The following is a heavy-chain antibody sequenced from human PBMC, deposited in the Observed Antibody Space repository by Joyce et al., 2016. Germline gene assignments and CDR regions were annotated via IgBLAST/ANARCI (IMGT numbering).Heavy chain of an antibody. V-gene: IGHV3-33*01. CDR3: ARDSYLTGYYIDY. J-gene: IGHJ4*02. D-gene: IGHD3-9*01. Sequence: QVQLVESGGGVVQPGRSLRLSCAASGFTFSSHGMHWVRQGPGKGLGWVAFIWSDGSNKYYAETVKGRVTISRDNSKNTVLLQMNTLRDADTAVYYCARDSYLTGYYIDYWGQGTLVTVSS. CDR1: GFTFSSHG. CDR2: IWSDGSNK.